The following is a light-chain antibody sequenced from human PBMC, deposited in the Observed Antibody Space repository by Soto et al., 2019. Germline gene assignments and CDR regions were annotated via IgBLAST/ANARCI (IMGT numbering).Light chain of an antibody. CDR3: QQRNNWPLT. CDR1: QSVDNY. Sequence: EIVLTQSPATLSLSPGERVTLSCRASQSVDNYLAWYQQRPGQSPRLLIYDTSNRAPGIPARFSGSGSGTDFSLTISNLEPEDSAVYYCQQRNNWPLTFGGGTKVDIK. CDR2: DTS. V-gene: IGKV3-11*01. J-gene: IGKJ4*01.